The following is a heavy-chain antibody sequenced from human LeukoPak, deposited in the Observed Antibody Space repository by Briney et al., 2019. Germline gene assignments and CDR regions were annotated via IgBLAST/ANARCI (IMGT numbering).Heavy chain of an antibody. CDR2: IYTSGST. Sequence: SQTLSLTCTVSGGPINIYYWSCITQPAGKGLEWIGRIYTSGSTNYNPSLKSRVTMSVDTSKNQFSLKLSSVTAADTAVYYCARVALAGAFDIWGQGTMVTVSS. CDR1: GGPINIYY. CDR3: ARVALAGAFDI. V-gene: IGHV4-4*07. J-gene: IGHJ3*02. D-gene: IGHD6-19*01.